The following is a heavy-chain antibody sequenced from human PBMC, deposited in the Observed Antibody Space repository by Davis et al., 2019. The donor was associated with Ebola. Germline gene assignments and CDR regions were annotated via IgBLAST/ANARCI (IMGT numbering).Heavy chain of an antibody. V-gene: IGHV1-69*04. CDR3: TRGIARRRSGSWFDP. Sequence: SVKVSCKTSGDTFGEYGYNWVRQAPGQRLEWMGRILPILGATNYAENFQGRVTITADKSTYTVYMELSSLSSDDTAVYYCTRGIARRRSGSWFDPWGQGTPVTVSS. J-gene: IGHJ5*02. D-gene: IGHD2-15*01. CDR1: GDTFGEYG. CDR2: ILPILGAT.